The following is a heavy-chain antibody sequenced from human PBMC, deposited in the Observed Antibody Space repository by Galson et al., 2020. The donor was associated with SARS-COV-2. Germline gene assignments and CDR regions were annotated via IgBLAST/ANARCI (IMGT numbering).Heavy chain of an antibody. CDR2: ISGNTETI. V-gene: IGHV3-48*04. CDR3: ARGDERLSNWFDP. J-gene: IGHJ5*02. CDR1: GFTFTTYG. Sequence: GGSLRLSCTASGFTFTTYGMNWVRQAPGKGLQWVSYISGNTETIYYTDSVKGRFTISRDNAKNSLYLQMNSLTAEETAVYYCARGDERLSNWFDPWGQGTLVTVSS.